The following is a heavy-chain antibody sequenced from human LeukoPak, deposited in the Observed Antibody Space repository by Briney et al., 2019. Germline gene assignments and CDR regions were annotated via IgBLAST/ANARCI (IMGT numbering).Heavy chain of an antibody. J-gene: IGHJ4*02. CDR2: IYSTGHV. D-gene: IGHD7-27*01. Sequence: GGSLRLSCAASGFTVSNDFISWVRQAPGKGLEWVSVIYSTGHVFYGDSVKGRFTISRDNSKNTLYLQMNSLRAEDTALYYCASSLGSTDSTRNCLDYWGQGTLVTVSS. CDR3: ASSLGSTDSTRNCLDY. V-gene: IGHV3-66*01. CDR1: GFTVSNDF.